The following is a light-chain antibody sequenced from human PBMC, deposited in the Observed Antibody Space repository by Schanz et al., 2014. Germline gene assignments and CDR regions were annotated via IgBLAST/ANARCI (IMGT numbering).Light chain of an antibody. V-gene: IGKV3-20*01. CDR2: GAS. CDR3: QHYSSSQWT. J-gene: IGKJ1*01. Sequence: EIVLTQSPGTLSLSPGESATHSCRASQSVTSNYLTWFQKKPGQAPRLLIYGASSRATGIPDRFSGSGSGTDFTLTISRLEPEDFAVYYCQHYSSSQWTFGQGTKVEIK. CDR1: QSVTSNY.